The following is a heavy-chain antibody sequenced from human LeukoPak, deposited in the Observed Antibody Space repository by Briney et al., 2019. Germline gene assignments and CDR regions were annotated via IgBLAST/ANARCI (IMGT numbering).Heavy chain of an antibody. J-gene: IGHJ4*02. CDR1: GFTVSSNY. D-gene: IGHD3-10*01. Sequence: GGSLRLSCAASGFTVSSNYMSWVRQAPGKGLEWVSVIYSGGSTFYADSVKGRFTISRDNSKNTLYLQMNSLRAEDTAVYYCAREDTMVRGMVRWGQGTLVTASS. CDR3: AREDTMVRGMVR. V-gene: IGHV3-53*01. CDR2: IYSGGST.